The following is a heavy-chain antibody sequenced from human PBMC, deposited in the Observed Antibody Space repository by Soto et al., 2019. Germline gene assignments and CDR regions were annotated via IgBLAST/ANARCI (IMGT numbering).Heavy chain of an antibody. D-gene: IGHD3-16*01. CDR3: AKIHRAHSYAYY. V-gene: IGHV3-15*01. J-gene: IGHJ4*02. CDR1: GFTFSNAW. Sequence: GGSLRLSCAASGFTFSNAWMSWFRQAPGKGLEWVGRIKSKTDGGTTDYAAPVKGRVTISREESQNTLYLQMNSLKTEDTAVYYCAKIHRAHSYAYYWGQGTLVTVS. CDR2: IKSKTDGGTT.